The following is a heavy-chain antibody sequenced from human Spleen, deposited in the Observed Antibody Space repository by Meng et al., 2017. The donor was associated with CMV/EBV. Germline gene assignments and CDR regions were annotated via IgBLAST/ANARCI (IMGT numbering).Heavy chain of an antibody. D-gene: IGHD5-18*01. CDR3: ARARYTAMITYLDY. Sequence: GESLKISCATSGFTFNNFAMSWVHQVPGKGLEWVSLIYSGGSSTAYADSVRGRFTISRDYPKNTLYLQMNSLRAEDTAIYYRARARYTAMITYLDYWGQGTLVTVSS. CDR1: GFTFNNFA. CDR2: IYSGGSST. V-gene: IGHV3-23*03. J-gene: IGHJ4*02.